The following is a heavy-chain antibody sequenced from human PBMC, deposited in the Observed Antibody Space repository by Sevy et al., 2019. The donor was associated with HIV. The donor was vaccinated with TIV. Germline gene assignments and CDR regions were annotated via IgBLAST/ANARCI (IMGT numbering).Heavy chain of an antibody. Sequence: GGSLRLSCAASGFTFRSHAMHWVRQAPGKGLEWVAVISFNGNTQYYAHSVKGRFTISRDNSKNTLFLQMNSLRSEDTATYYCAREAGYSTNWAPGNYWGQGTLVTVSS. D-gene: IGHD2-8*01. CDR3: AREAGYSTNWAPGNY. CDR1: GFTFRSHA. V-gene: IGHV3-30-3*01. CDR2: ISFNGNTQ. J-gene: IGHJ4*02.